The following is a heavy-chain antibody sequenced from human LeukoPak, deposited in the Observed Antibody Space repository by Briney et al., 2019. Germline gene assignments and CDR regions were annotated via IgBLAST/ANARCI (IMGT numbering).Heavy chain of an antibody. J-gene: IGHJ4*02. CDR2: IYYSGST. Sequence: PSETLSLTCTVSGGSISSYYWSWIRQPPGKGLEWIGYIYYSGSTNYNPSLKSRVTISVDTSKNQFSLKLSSVTAADTAVYYCARAVRGVTADYWGQGTLVTVSS. D-gene: IGHD3-10*01. CDR3: ARAVRGVTADY. V-gene: IGHV4-59*08. CDR1: GGSISSYY.